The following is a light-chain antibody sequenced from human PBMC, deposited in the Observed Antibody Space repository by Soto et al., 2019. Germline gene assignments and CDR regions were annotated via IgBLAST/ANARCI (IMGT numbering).Light chain of an antibody. Sequence: DIVMTQSPDSLAVSLGERATINCKSSQSVFFSSKSKNYLAWYQQKPGQPPNLLINWASTRESGVPDRFSGSGSGTDFSLTISSLQAEDVAVYYCQQYYNTPRTFGHGTKVEIK. J-gene: IGKJ1*01. CDR2: WAS. CDR1: QSVFFSSKSKNY. CDR3: QQYYNTPRT. V-gene: IGKV4-1*01.